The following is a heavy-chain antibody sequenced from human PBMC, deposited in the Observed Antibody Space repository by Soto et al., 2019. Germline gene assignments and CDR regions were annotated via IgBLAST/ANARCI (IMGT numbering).Heavy chain of an antibody. D-gene: IGHD1-1*01. CDR2: ISGSGHYT. V-gene: IGHV3-11*03. Sequence: GGSLRLACAASGFTLSDHYMSWIRQAPGKGLEWISLISGSGHYTKYADSVSGRFTISRDNTKNTLFLQMNSLKYEDTAVYYCARTTEIKQPLITDYFDYWGQGIMVTVSS. J-gene: IGHJ4*02. CDR1: GFTLSDHY. CDR3: ARTTEIKQPLITDYFDY.